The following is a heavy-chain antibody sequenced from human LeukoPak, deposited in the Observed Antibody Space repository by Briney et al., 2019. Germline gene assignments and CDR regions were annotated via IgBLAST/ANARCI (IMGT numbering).Heavy chain of an antibody. CDR2: IYYSGST. CDR1: GGSISSGGYY. J-gene: IGHJ4*02. CDR3: ARGYSGYDSFDY. Sequence: SETLSLTCTVSGGSISSGGYYWSWIRQHPGKGLEWIGYIYYSGSTNYNPSLKSRVTISVDTSKNQFSLKLSSVTAADTAVYYCARGYSGYDSFDYWGQGTLVTVSS. D-gene: IGHD5-12*01. V-gene: IGHV4-61*08.